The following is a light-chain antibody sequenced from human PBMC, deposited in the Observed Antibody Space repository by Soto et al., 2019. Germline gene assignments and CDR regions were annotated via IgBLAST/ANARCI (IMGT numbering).Light chain of an antibody. V-gene: IGKV3-20*01. CDR1: QSVSSSY. CDR3: QQYGSSPGWT. J-gene: IGKJ1*01. CDR2: GAS. Sequence: EIVLTQSPGTLSLSPGERATLSCRASQSVSSSYLAWYQQKPGQAPRLLIYGASSRATGIPDRFSGSGSGTDFTLTISRLEREDFAVYYCQQYGSSPGWTFGQGTKVEIK.